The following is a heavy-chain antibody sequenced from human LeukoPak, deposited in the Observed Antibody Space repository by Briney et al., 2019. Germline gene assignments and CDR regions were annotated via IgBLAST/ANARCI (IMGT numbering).Heavy chain of an antibody. Sequence: GGSLRLSCAASGFTFSNYWMSWVRQAPGKGLEWVANIKQDGSEKYYVDSVKGRFTISRDNAKNSLYLQMNSLRAEDTAVYYCARDSSGWYYFDYWGQGTLITVSS. CDR1: GFTFSNYW. V-gene: IGHV3-7*01. J-gene: IGHJ4*02. CDR3: ARDSSGWYYFDY. D-gene: IGHD6-19*01. CDR2: IKQDGSEK.